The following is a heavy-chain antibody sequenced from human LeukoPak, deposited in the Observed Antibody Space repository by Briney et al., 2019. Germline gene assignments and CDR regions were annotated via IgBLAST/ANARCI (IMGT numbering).Heavy chain of an antibody. CDR1: GFTFSSYG. V-gene: IGHV3-33*01. Sequence: GGSLRLSCAASGFTFSSYGMHWVRQAPGEGLEWVAVIWYDGSNKYYADSVKGRFTISRDNSKNTLYVQMNSLRAEDTAVYYCARGRGADYGGNSGYFDYWGQGTLVTVSS. J-gene: IGHJ4*02. CDR2: IWYDGSNK. CDR3: ARGRGADYGGNSGYFDY. D-gene: IGHD4-23*01.